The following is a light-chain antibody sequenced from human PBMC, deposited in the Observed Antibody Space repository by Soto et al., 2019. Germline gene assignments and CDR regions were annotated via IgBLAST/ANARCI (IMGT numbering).Light chain of an antibody. V-gene: IGKV1-5*01. J-gene: IGKJ1*01. CDR1: QDINRW. CDR3: QQYNSAWT. Sequence: DIQMTQSPSTLSASVGDRVTITCRASQDINRWLAWYQQKPGKAPKILIYDASSLESGVPSRFSGSGSGTEFTLTISSLQPDDFATYYCQQYNSAWTFGQGTKVDIK. CDR2: DAS.